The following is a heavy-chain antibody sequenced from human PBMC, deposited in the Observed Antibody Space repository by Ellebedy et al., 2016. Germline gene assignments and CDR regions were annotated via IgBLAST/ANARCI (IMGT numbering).Heavy chain of an antibody. J-gene: IGHJ4*02. CDR2: ITPIFGIS. D-gene: IGHD3-10*01. V-gene: IGHV1-69*10. Sequence: SVKVSCKASGGTFSNDGIIWVRQAPGQGLEWMGGITPIFGISKRAQRFQDRVTITADKSTNTAYMELSSLTSEDTAVYFCARDLTFGSGTYPDYWGQGTLVTVSS. CDR3: ARDLTFGSGTYPDY. CDR1: GGTFSNDG.